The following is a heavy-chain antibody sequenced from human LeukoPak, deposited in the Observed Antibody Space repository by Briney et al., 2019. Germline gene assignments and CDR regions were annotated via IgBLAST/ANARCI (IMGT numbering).Heavy chain of an antibody. J-gene: IGHJ6*02. Sequence: GGSLRLSCAASGFTFSSYSMNWVRQAPGKGLEWVSSISSSSSYIYYADSVKGRFTISRDNAKNSLYLQMNSLRAEDTAVYYCARDFCSSTSCYFYYYYGMDVWGQGTTVTVSS. CDR2: ISSSSSYI. CDR3: ARDFCSSTSCYFYYYYGMDV. D-gene: IGHD2-2*01. CDR1: GFTFSSYS. V-gene: IGHV3-21*01.